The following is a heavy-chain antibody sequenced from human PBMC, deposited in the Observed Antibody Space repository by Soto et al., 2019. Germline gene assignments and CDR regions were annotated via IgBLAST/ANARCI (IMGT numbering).Heavy chain of an antibody. Sequence: QVQLVQSGAEVKKPGSSVKVSCKASGGTFSSYAISWVRQAPGQGLEWMGGIIPIFGTANYAQKFQGRVTITADESTSTAYMELSSLRSEDTAVYYCARTMPTSERRYFDYWGQGTLVTVSS. CDR3: ARTMPTSERRYFDY. D-gene: IGHD2-2*01. CDR1: GGTFSSYA. CDR2: IIPIFGTA. J-gene: IGHJ4*02. V-gene: IGHV1-69*12.